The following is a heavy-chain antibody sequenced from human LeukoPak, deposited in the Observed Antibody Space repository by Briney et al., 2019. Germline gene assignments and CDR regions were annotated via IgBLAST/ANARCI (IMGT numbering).Heavy chain of an antibody. D-gene: IGHD6-19*01. V-gene: IGHV4-34*01. J-gene: IGHJ4*02. Sequence: SDTVSLMRAVYWGSFSEYYCIWIRQLPPKGLAGVGEINHSGSTNYNSSLKSRVTISVDTTTDHFSLKLSSVTAADTAVYYCAREFRAVAGTRTPRYFDYWGQGTLVTVSS. CDR1: WGSFSEYY. CDR2: INHSGST. CDR3: AREFRAVAGTRTPRYFDY.